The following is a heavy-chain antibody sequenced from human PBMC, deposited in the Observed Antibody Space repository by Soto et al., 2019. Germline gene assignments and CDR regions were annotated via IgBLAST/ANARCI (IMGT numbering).Heavy chain of an antibody. CDR2: IYLSVTT. CDR3: ASPLRYSSGPSNWFDP. Sequence: SETLSLTCTVSGGSISGSSYYWGWIRQPPGKGLEWIGNIYLSVTTYYNPSLKSRVTISYDTSKNQFSLNLRSVAAADTDVYYCASPLRYSSGPSNWFDPWGQGTLVTVSS. CDR1: GGSISGSSYY. D-gene: IGHD6-19*01. J-gene: IGHJ5*02. V-gene: IGHV4-39*01.